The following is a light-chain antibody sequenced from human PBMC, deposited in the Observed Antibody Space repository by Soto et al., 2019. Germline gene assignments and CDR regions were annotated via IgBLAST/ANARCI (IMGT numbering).Light chain of an antibody. V-gene: IGKV3-20*01. J-gene: IGKJ2*01. CDR3: QQYGSSPYT. CDR2: GAS. Sequence: EIVLTQSPGTLSLSPGERATLSCRASKSVSSSYLAWYQQKPGQAPRLLIFGASSRATGIPDRFSGSGSGTDFTLTISRREPEDFAVYYCQQYGSSPYTLGQGTKLAIK. CDR1: KSVSSSY.